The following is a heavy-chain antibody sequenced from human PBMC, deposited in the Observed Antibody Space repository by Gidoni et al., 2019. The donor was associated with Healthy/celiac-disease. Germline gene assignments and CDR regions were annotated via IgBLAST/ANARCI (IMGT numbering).Heavy chain of an antibody. D-gene: IGHD3-22*01. CDR3: AGYSSGYYNSIDY. Sequence: QVQLQESGPGLVKPSQTLSLTCTVSGGSLSSGDYYWSWIRQPPGKGLEWIGYIYYSGSTYYNPSLKSRVTISVDTSKNQFSLKLSSVTAADTAVYYCAGYSSGYYNSIDYWGQGTLVTVSS. CDR1: GGSLSSGDYY. J-gene: IGHJ4*02. V-gene: IGHV4-30-4*01. CDR2: IYYSGST.